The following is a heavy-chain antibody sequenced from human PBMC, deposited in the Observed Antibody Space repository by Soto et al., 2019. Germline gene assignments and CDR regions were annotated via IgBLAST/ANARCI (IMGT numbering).Heavy chain of an antibody. D-gene: IGHD3-3*01. Sequence: EVQLVESGGTLVQPGGSLRLSCVASGFMFSSYWMTWVRQPPGKGLEWVANIKHDGSEKQYANSVKGRFTISRDNAMISLYLQLDGLRADDTAVYFCAGDPYLGFFGAFDIWGQVTMVIVSS. V-gene: IGHV3-7*05. J-gene: IGHJ3*02. CDR1: GFMFSSYW. CDR2: IKHDGSEK. CDR3: AGDPYLGFFGAFDI.